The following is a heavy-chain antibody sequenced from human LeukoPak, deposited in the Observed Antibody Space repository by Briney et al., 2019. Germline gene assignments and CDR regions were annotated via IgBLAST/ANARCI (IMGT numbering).Heavy chain of an antibody. CDR3: ARDGSGSFLSFDY. CDR1: GFTFSSYG. V-gene: IGHV3-30*03. Sequence: GRSLRLSCAASGFTFSSYGMHWVRQAPGKGLEWVAVISYDGSNKYYADSVKGRFTISRDNSKNTLYLQMNSLRAEDTAVYYCARDGSGSFLSFDYWGQGTLVTVSS. J-gene: IGHJ4*02. CDR2: ISYDGSNK. D-gene: IGHD1-26*01.